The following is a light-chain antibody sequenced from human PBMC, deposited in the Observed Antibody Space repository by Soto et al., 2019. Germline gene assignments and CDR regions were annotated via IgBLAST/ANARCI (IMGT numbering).Light chain of an antibody. CDR2: DVS. V-gene: IGLV2-14*01. Sequence: QSALTQPASVSGSPGQSITISCTGTSRDIGDYKFVSWYQQDPGKAPKLLIYDVSDRPSGVSTRFSGSKSGNTASLTISGLQAEDEAVYYCSSYTTINTVIFGGGTQLTVL. CDR1: SRDIGDYKF. J-gene: IGLJ2*01. CDR3: SSYTTINTVI.